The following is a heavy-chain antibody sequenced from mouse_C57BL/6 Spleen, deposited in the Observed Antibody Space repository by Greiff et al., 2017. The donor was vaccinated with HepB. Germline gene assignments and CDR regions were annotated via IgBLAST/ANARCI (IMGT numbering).Heavy chain of an antibody. J-gene: IGHJ2*01. CDR3: ARGDYYGSSNFDY. CDR1: GYTFTDYY. D-gene: IGHD1-1*01. CDR2: INPYNGGT. V-gene: IGHV1-19*01. Sequence: VQLKESGPVLVKPGASVKMSCKASGYTFTDYYMNWVKQSHGKSLEWIGVINPYNGGTSYNQKFKGKATLTVDKSSSTAYMELNSLTSEDSAVYYCARGDYYGSSNFDYWGQGTTLTVSS.